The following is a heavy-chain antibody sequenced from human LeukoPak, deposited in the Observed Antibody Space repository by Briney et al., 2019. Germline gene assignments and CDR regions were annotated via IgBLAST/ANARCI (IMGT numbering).Heavy chain of an antibody. CDR2: IIPIFGTA. V-gene: IGHV1-69*06. J-gene: IGHJ6*03. CDR3: ARGGGAQYYYYMDV. CDR1: GGTFSSYA. D-gene: IGHD3-16*01. Sequence: GSSVKVSCKASGGTFSSYAISWVRQAPGQGLEWMGRIIPIFGTANYAQKFQGRVTITADKSTSTAYMELSSLRSEDTAVHYCARGGGAQYYYYMDVWGKGTTVTVSS.